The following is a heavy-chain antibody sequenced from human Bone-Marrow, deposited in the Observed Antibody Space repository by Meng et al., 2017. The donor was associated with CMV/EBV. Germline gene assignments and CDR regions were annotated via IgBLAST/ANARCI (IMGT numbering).Heavy chain of an antibody. Sequence: ESLKISCAASGFTFRSYAMHWGRQAPGKGLEWIGEINHSGSTNYNPSLKRRVNITVDTSKNQFSLKQSCVTAADTAVYYCARAGGRVDYWGQGTLVTVSS. V-gene: IGHV4-34*01. J-gene: IGHJ4*02. CDR2: INHSGST. CDR1: GFTFRSYA. D-gene: IGHD4-23*01. CDR3: ARAGGRVDY.